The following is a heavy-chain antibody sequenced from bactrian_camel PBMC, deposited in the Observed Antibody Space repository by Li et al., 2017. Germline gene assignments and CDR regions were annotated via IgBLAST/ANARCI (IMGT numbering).Heavy chain of an antibody. CDR2: IDSGDERR. D-gene: IGHD2*01. Sequence: VQLVESGGGSVQVGGSLNLSCVATPGYSYRTYCMAWFRQGPGKEREGVAFIDSGDERRGYADSVKGRFTISQDKAKNTLSLQMDSLKPEDTAIYYCAANFGPYCSGPYLARRANFEGQGTQVTVS. CDR1: GYSYRTYC. V-gene: IGHV3S26*01. J-gene: IGHJ4*01.